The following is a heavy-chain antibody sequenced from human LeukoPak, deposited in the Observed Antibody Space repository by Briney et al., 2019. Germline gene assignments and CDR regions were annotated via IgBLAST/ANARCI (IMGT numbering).Heavy chain of an antibody. V-gene: IGHV4-61*02. CDR3: ARERDGSGSYIDY. J-gene: IGHJ4*02. D-gene: IGHD3-10*01. CDR2: IYTSGST. Sequence: PSQTLSLTCTVSGGSISSGSYYWSWIRQPAGKGLEWIGRIYTSGSTNYNPSLKSRVTISVDTSKNQFSLKLSSVTAADTAVYYCARERDGSGSYIDYWGQGTLVTVSS. CDR1: GGSISSGSYY.